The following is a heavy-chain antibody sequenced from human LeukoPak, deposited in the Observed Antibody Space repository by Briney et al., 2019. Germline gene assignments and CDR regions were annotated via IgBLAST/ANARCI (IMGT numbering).Heavy chain of an antibody. D-gene: IGHD5-12*01. CDR2: IYSGGST. V-gene: IGHV3-66*01. CDR1: GFTVSSNY. J-gene: IGHJ2*01. Sequence: GGSLRLSCAASGFTVSSNYMSWVRQAPGKGLEWVSVIYSGGSTYYADSVKGRFTISRDNSKNTLYLQMSSLRTEDTAVYYCARVRKYSGYYSWYFDLWGRGTLVTVSS. CDR3: ARVRKYSGYYSWYFDL.